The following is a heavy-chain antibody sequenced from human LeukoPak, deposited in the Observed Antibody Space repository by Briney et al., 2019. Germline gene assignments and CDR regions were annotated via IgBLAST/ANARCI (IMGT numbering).Heavy chain of an antibody. CDR3: ARPLQGIVGATGFDY. Sequence: GESLRISCQGSEYSFATYWIAWLRQMPGKGLEWMGIIYPSDSDTRYSPSFEGQVTISADKSIKTAYLQWSSLKASDTAMYYCARPLQGIVGATGFDYWGQGTLVTVSS. J-gene: IGHJ4*02. V-gene: IGHV5-51*01. D-gene: IGHD1-26*01. CDR1: EYSFATYW. CDR2: IYPSDSDT.